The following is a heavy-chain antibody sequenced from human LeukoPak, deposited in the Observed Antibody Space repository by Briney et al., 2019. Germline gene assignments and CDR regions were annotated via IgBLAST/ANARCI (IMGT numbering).Heavy chain of an antibody. CDR3: ARHAGSSGYPSSFDY. J-gene: IGHJ4*02. V-gene: IGHV4-39*01. CDR1: GGSISSGSYY. CDR2: IHYSGST. D-gene: IGHD3-22*01. Sequence: PETLSLTCTVSGGSISSGSYYWGWIRQPPGKGLEWIGTIHYSGSTYYNPSLKSRVTRSVDTSKNRFSLKLSSVTAADTAVYYCARHAGSSGYPSSFDYWGQGTLVTVSS.